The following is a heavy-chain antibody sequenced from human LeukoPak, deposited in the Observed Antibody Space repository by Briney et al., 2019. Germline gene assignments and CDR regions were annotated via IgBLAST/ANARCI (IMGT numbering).Heavy chain of an antibody. Sequence: SETLSLTCTVSGGSISSYYWSWIRQPPGKGLEWIGYIYYSGSTNYNPSLKSRVTISVDTSKNQFSLKLSSVTAADTAVYYCARQGYCSGGSCYIYYFDYWGQGTLVTVSS. D-gene: IGHD2-15*01. J-gene: IGHJ4*02. CDR1: GGSISSYY. CDR3: ARQGYCSGGSCYIYYFDY. V-gene: IGHV4-59*08. CDR2: IYYSGST.